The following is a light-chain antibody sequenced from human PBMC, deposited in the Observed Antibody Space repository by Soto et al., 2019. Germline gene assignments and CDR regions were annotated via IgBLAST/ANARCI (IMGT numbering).Light chain of an antibody. CDR1: SSDVGGYNY. Sequence: QSVLTQPASVSGSPGQSITISCTGTSSDVGGYNYVSWYQQHPGKAPKFMIYEVSNRPSGVSNRFSGSKSGNTASLTISGLQAEDEADYYCSSYTRSSTVVFGGGTKVTVL. CDR3: SSYTRSSTVV. V-gene: IGLV2-14*01. CDR2: EVS. J-gene: IGLJ2*01.